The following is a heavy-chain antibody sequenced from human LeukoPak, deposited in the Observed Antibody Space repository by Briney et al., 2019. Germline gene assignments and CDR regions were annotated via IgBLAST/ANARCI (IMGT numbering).Heavy chain of an antibody. Sequence: SQTLSLTCAISGDSVSSNSAAWNWIRQSPSRGLEWLGRTYYRSKWYNDYAVSVKSRMTINPDTSKNQFSLQLNSVTPEDTAVYYCARGIGSPGIQVLVRVGNWFDPWGQGTLVTVSS. D-gene: IGHD2-2*01. J-gene: IGHJ5*02. CDR1: GDSVSSNSAA. CDR3: ARGIGSPGIQVLVRVGNWFDP. V-gene: IGHV6-1*01. CDR2: TYYRSKWYN.